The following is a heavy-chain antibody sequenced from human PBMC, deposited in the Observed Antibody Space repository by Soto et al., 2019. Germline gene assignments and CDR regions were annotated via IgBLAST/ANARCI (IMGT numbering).Heavy chain of an antibody. CDR3: AATPLWFGELELDY. D-gene: IGHD3-10*01. CDR2: IYYSGST. Sequence: PSETLSLTCAVSGGSISSGGYSWSWIRQPPGKGLEWIGYIYYSGSTNYNPSLKSRVTISVDTSKNQFSLKLSSVTAADTAVYYCAATPLWFGELELDYWGQGTLVTVSS. CDR1: GGSISSGGYS. J-gene: IGHJ4*02. V-gene: IGHV4-61*08.